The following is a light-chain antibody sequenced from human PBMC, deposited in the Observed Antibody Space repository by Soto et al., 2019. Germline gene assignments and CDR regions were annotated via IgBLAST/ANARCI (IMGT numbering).Light chain of an antibody. J-gene: IGLJ2*01. CDR1: SSNIGAGYD. CDR3: QSSDSSLSGYVV. CDR2: GNS. V-gene: IGLV1-40*01. Sequence: QSVLTQPPSVSGAPGQRVTISCTGSSSNIGAGYDVHWYQQLPGTAPKLLVYGNSNRPSGVPDRFSGSKSGSSASLAITGLQAEEEADYYCQSSDSSLSGYVVFGGGTQLTVL.